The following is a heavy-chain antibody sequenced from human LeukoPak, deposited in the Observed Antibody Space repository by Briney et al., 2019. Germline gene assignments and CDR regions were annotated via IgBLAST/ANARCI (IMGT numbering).Heavy chain of an antibody. CDR3: ARGRIAAAGYHYYYYGMDD. CDR2: MNHNSGNT. Sequence: ASVQVSCKACVYTFISYDFNWVRQATGQGLEWMGWMNHNSGNTGYAQKFQGRVTMTRNTSISTAHMELSSLRSEDTAVYYCARGRIAAAGYHYYYYGMDDWGQGTTVTVSS. CDR1: VYTFISYD. J-gene: IGHJ6*02. V-gene: IGHV1-8*01. D-gene: IGHD6-13*01.